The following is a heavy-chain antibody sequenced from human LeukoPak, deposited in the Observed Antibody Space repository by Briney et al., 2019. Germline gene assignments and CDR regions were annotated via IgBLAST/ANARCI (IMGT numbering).Heavy chain of an antibody. CDR3: ARISRSRWYPVAFDY. CDR1: GGSISSSSYY. CDR2: IYYSGST. J-gene: IGHJ4*02. D-gene: IGHD4-23*01. V-gene: IGHV4-39*01. Sequence: SETLSLTCTVSGGSISSSSYYWGWIRQPPGKGLEWIGSIYYSGSTYYNPSLKSRVTISVDTSKNQSSLKLSSVTAADTAVYYCARISRSRWYPVAFDYWGQGTLVTVSS.